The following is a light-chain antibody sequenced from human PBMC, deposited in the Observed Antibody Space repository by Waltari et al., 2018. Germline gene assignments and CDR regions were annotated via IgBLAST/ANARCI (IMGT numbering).Light chain of an antibody. V-gene: IGKV1-39*01. J-gene: IGKJ1*01. CDR3: QHSFGNPPWT. CDR1: QFINTY. Sequence: IQMAQSPSSLYVSIGDRVTLSCRASQFINTYLNWYQQKPGEAPKLLMYDSSTLQIGVPSRSSGSGSGTDFTLTISSLQPEDIATYYCQHSFGNPPWTFGRGTKV. CDR2: DSS.